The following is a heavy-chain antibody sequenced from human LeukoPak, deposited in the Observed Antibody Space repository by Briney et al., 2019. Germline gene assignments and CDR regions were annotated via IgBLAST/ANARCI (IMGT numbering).Heavy chain of an antibody. D-gene: IGHD6-13*01. CDR3: AKGIAVAGTAYYGMDV. CDR1: GFTFSDYY. V-gene: IGHV3-11*01. J-gene: IGHJ6*02. CDR2: ISSSGSTI. Sequence: GGSLRLSCAASGFTFSDYYMSWIRQAPGKGLEWVSYISSSGSTIYYADSVKGRFTISRDNAKNSLYLQMNSLRAEDTAVYYCAKGIAVAGTAYYGMDVWGQGTTVTVSS.